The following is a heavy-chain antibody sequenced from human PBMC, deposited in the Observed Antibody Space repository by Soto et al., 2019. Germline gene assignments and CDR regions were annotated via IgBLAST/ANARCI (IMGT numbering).Heavy chain of an antibody. J-gene: IGHJ4*02. CDR1: GFTFSSYS. V-gene: IGHV3-48*02. CDR2: ISSSSSTI. CDR3: AREAIAAAGPATGTLSY. D-gene: IGHD6-13*01. Sequence: GGSLRLPCAASGFTFSSYSMNWVRQAPGKGLEWVSYISSSSSTIYYADSVKGRFTISRDNAKNSLYLQMNSLSDEDTAVYYSAREAIAAAGPATGTLSYWGQGTLVTVSS.